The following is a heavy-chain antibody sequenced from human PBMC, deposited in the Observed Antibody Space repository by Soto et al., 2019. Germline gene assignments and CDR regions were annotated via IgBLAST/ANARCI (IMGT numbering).Heavy chain of an antibody. CDR3: AKDGIAWH. Sequence: PGGSLSLSCAASGFTFSSYAMSWVRQAPGKGLEWVSLITWDGINIEYADSVRGRFTISRDNSNNSLYLQMNGLRHEDTAFYYCAKDGIAWHWGQGTLVTVSS. J-gene: IGHJ4*02. D-gene: IGHD2-15*01. CDR2: ITWDGINI. CDR1: GFTFSSYA. V-gene: IGHV3-43D*03.